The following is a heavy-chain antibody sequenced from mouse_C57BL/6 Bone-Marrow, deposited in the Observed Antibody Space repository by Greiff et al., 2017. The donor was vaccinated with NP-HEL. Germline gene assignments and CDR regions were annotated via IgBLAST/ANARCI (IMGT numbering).Heavy chain of an antibody. CDR2: ISDGGSYT. CDR1: GFTFSSYA. Sequence: EVQGVESGGGLVKPGGSLKLSCAASGFTFSSYAMSWVRQTPEKRLEWVATISDGGSYTYYPDNVKGRFTISRDNAKNNLYLQMSHLKSEDTAMYYCARGGYYGLFFDYWGQGTTLTVSS. CDR3: ARGGYYGLFFDY. D-gene: IGHD1-1*01. J-gene: IGHJ2*01. V-gene: IGHV5-4*01.